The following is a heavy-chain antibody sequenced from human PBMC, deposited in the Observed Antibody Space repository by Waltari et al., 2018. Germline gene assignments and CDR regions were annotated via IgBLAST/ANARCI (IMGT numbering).Heavy chain of an antibody. Sequence: QLVESGGGLVQPGGSLTLSCTASGFTVNDDEMHWVRQDLLGGLEWVSRLRTPGDTGYAASVRGRFTISRENGKNSVYLQMNSLRAEDTAVYYCARSRYKGGYDMWGQGTRVVVSS. D-gene: IGHD3-22*01. V-gene: IGHV3-13*01. CDR1: GFTVNDDE. J-gene: IGHJ3*02. CDR2: LRTPGDT. CDR3: ARSRYKGGYDM.